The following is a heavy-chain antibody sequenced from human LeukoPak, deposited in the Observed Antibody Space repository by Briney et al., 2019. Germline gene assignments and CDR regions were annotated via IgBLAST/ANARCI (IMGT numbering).Heavy chain of an antibody. D-gene: IGHD3-10*01. CDR3: ARARGGTFGFNFDY. CDR1: GGSISTYY. J-gene: IGHJ4*02. V-gene: IGHV4-59*01. Sequence: SETLSLTCTVSGGSISTYYWNWIRQSPGKRLEWLGYVFYSGGTYYNPSLRGRLTISVDTSKNQFSLKLNSVTAADTAIYYCARARGGTFGFNFDYWGQGALVSVSS. CDR2: VFYSGGT.